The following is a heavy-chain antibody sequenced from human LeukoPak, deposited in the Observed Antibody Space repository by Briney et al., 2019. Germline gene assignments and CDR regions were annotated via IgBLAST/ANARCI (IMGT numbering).Heavy chain of an antibody. CDR3: AKYSGSYYHTYYFDY. V-gene: IGHV3-23*01. CDR2: ISGSGGST. CDR1: GFTFSNYA. Sequence: GGSLRLSCAASGFTFSNYAMNWVRQAPGKGLEWVSAISGSGGSTYYADSLKGRFTISRDNSKNTLYLQMNSLRAEDTAVYYCAKYSGSYYHTYYFDYWGQGTLVTVSS. D-gene: IGHD1-26*01. J-gene: IGHJ4*02.